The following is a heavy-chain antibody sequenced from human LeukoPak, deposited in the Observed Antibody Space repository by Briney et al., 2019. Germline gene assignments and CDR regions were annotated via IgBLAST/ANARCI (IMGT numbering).Heavy chain of an antibody. D-gene: IGHD3-10*01. CDR2: TGGDGSRT. CDR3: VKYRPGTYYRGPGMGV. J-gene: IGHJ6*02. CDR1: GITLSSYA. V-gene: IGHV3-23*01. Sequence: GGSLRLSCAVSGITLSSYAMSWVRQAPGKGLEWVSATGGDGSRTFYADFVKGRFTISRDNSKNTLYLRVDSLRAEDTAVYYSVKYRPGTYYRGPGMGVWGQGTTVTVSS.